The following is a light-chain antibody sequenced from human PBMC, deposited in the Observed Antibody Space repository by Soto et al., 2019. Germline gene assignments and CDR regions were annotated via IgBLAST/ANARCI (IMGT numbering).Light chain of an antibody. V-gene: IGKV3-20*01. CDR2: GAS. J-gene: IGKJ4*01. CDR3: QQFSSYPLT. CDR1: QSVSSGY. Sequence: EIVLTQSPGTLSLSPGERATLSCRASQSVSSGYLAWYQQKPGQAPRLLIYGASNRATGIPDRFSGGGSGTDFTLTISRLEPEDFAVYYCQQFSSYPLTFGGGTKVDNK.